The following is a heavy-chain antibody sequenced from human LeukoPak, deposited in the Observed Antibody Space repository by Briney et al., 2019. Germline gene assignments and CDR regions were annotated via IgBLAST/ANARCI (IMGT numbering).Heavy chain of an antibody. CDR3: ARLGIAVAGVGIAFDI. V-gene: IGHV5-51*01. Sequence: GESLKISFKGSGYSFTSYWIGWVRQMPGKGLEWMGIIYPGDSDTRYSPSFQGQVTISADKSISTAYLQWSSLKASDTAMYYCARLGIAVAGVGIAFDIWGQGTMVTVSS. CDR1: GYSFTSYW. CDR2: IYPGDSDT. J-gene: IGHJ3*02. D-gene: IGHD6-19*01.